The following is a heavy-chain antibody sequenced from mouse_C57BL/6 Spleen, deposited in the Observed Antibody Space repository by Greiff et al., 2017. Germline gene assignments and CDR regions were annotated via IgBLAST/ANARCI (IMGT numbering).Heavy chain of an antibody. CDR2: ISSGSSTI. D-gene: IGHD1-1*01. Sequence: EVKLVESGGGLVKPGGSLKLSCAASGFTFSDYGMHWVRQAPEKGLEWVAYISSGSSTIYYADTVKGRFTISRDNAKNTLFLQMTSLRSEDTAMYYCARDYGVYYYAMDYWGQGTSVTVSS. CDR1: GFTFSDYG. J-gene: IGHJ4*01. CDR3: ARDYGVYYYAMDY. V-gene: IGHV5-17*01.